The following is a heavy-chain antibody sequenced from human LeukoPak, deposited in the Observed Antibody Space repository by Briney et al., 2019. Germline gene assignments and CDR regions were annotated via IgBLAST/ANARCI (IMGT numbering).Heavy chain of an antibody. CDR1: GGSISSTTYY. CDR2: IYYSGST. J-gene: IGHJ4*02. Sequence: PSETLSLTCTVTGGSISSTTYYWGSIRQPPGKGLEWIGSIYYSGSTYYNPSLKSRVTILVDTSEKQFSLKLSSVTAADTAVYYCARAIRYNFDYWGQGTLVTVSS. D-gene: IGHD2-2*02. V-gene: IGHV4-39*01. CDR3: ARAIRYNFDY.